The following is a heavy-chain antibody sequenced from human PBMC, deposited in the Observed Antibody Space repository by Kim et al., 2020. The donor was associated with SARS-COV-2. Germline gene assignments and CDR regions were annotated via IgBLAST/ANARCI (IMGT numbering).Heavy chain of an antibody. CDR1: GGSFSGYY. J-gene: IGHJ2*01. Sequence: SETLSLTCAVYGGSFSGYYWSWIRQPPGKGLEWIGEINHSGSTNYNPSLKSRVTISVDTSKNQFSLKLSSVTAADTAVYYCARAVTIFGVVIEVSDYWYFDLWGRGTLVTVSS. CDR3: ARAVTIFGVVIEVSDYWYFDL. D-gene: IGHD3-3*01. V-gene: IGHV4-34*01. CDR2: INHSGST.